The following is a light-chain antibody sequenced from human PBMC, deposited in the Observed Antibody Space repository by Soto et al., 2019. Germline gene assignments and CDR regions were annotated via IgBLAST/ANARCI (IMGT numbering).Light chain of an antibody. CDR1: QSVSSY. CDR3: QQYQKWPLT. CDR2: GAS. Sequence: EIVLTQSPATLSLSPGERATLSCRASQSVSSYLAWYQQKPGQAARLLIYGASTRATGIPARFSGSGSGTEFALTISSLQSEDFAVYYCQQYQKWPLTFGGGTKVDIK. V-gene: IGKV3-15*01. J-gene: IGKJ4*01.